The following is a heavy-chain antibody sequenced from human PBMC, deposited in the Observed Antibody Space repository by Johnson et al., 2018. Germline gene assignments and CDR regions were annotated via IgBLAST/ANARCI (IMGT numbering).Heavy chain of an antibody. J-gene: IGHJ6*03. D-gene: IGHD1-26*01. CDR1: GFTFDDYA. Sequence: VQLVESGGGLVQXGRSLRLSCAASGFTFDDYAMHWVRQAPGKGLEWVSGLSWNSGSIGYADSVKGRFTISRDNAKNFMDLQMHSLTAEDTALYYCAKDSGGSYSSPRYYYYYMDVWGKGTTVTVSS. CDR3: AKDSGGSYSSPRYYYYYMDV. CDR2: LSWNSGSI. V-gene: IGHV3-9*01.